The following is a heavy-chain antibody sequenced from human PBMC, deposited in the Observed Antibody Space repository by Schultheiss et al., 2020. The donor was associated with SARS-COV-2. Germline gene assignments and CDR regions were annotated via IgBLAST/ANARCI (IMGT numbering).Heavy chain of an antibody. CDR2: MNPKSGNT. V-gene: IGHV1-8*02. CDR1: GYTFTGYY. Sequence: GESLKISCKASGYTFTGYYMHWVRQAPGQGLEWMGWMNPKSGNTGYALKFQGRVTMTRNNSISTAYMELSSLRAEDTAVYYCARDRSGNYYGSGSYSPNGMDVWGQGTTVTVAS. CDR3: ARDRSGNYYGSGSYSPNGMDV. J-gene: IGHJ6*02. D-gene: IGHD3-10*01.